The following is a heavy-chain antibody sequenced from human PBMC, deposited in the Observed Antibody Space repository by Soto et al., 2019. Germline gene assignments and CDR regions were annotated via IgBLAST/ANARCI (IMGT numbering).Heavy chain of an antibody. Sequence: QVQVVESGGGVVQPGRSLRLSCAASGFTFNSFDMHWVRQAPGRGLEWVAVISHDGSNRYNADSVKGRFTISRDNSKNTVFLEVNSLRHEDTAVYYCAKGMSGHGFWSCYQTQSHWGQGTLVTVSS. V-gene: IGHV3-30*18. CDR2: ISHDGSNR. D-gene: IGHD3-3*01. CDR1: GFTFNSFD. CDR3: AKGMSGHGFWSCYQTQSH. J-gene: IGHJ4*02.